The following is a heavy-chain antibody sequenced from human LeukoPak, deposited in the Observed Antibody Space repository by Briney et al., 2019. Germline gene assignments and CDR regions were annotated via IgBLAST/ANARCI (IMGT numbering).Heavy chain of an antibody. CDR2: IYYSGST. J-gene: IGHJ4*02. CDR1: GGSISSSSYY. CDR3: ARDITEWLLTGSYDY. V-gene: IGHV4-39*07. Sequence: SETLSLTCTVSGGSISSSSYYWGWIRQPPGKGLEWIGSIYYSGSTYYNPSLKSRVTISVDTSKNQFSLKLSSVTAADTAVYYCARDITEWLLTGSYDYWGQGTLVTVSS. D-gene: IGHD3-3*01.